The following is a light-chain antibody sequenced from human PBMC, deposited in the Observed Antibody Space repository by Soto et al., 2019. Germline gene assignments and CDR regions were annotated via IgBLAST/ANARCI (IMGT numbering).Light chain of an antibody. V-gene: IGKV1-39*01. J-gene: IGKJ2*01. CDR2: GAS. CDR1: QRIDNF. CDR3: QQRYKTSLSS. Sequence: DIQMTQSPSFLSASVGDRVTITCRASQRIDNFLNWYQQKPGKAPKLLIYGASSLQSGVPSRFSGSGSGTDFTLTITSLQPEDSATYHCQQRYKTSLSSFGQGTKVDIK.